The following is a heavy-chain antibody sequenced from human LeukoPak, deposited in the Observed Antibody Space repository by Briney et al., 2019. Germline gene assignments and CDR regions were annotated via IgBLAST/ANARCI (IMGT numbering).Heavy chain of an antibody. CDR1: GYTFTGYY. V-gene: IGHV1-2*02. CDR3: ARDGLRYCSSTSCSKLNWFDP. D-gene: IGHD2-2*01. CDR2: INPNSGGT. Sequence: ASVKVSCKASGYTFTGYYMHWVRQAPGQGLEWMGWINPNSGGTNYAQKFQGRVTMTRDTSISTAYMELSRLRSDDTAVYYCARDGLRYCSSTSCSKLNWFDPWGQGTLVTVSS. J-gene: IGHJ5*02.